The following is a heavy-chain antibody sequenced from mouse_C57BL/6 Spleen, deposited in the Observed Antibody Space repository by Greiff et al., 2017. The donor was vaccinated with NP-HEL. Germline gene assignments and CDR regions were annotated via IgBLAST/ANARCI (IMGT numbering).Heavy chain of an antibody. CDR2: IYPGDGDT. D-gene: IGHD2-3*01. CDR3: IYDGYYYAMDY. CDR1: GYAFSSYW. Sequence: VQLQESGAELVKPGASVKISCKASGYAFSSYWMNWVKQRPGKGLEWIGQIYPGDGDTNYNGKLKGKATLTADKSSSTAYMQLSSLTSEDSAVYFCIYDGYYYAMDYWGQGTSVTVSS. V-gene: IGHV1-80*01. J-gene: IGHJ4*01.